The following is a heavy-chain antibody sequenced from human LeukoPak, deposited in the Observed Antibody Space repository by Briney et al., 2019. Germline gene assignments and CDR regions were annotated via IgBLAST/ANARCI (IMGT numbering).Heavy chain of an antibody. CDR3: AKGPGSSPRVNMDV. J-gene: IGHJ6*02. CDR2: ISASGDST. D-gene: IGHD6-13*01. Sequence: GGSLRLSCAASGFSFSDYAMNWVRQSPGKGLEWVSAISASGDSTLYADSLMGRYTISRDNSKKTLFLQVKSLRVGDTAVYYCAKGPGSSPRVNMDVWGQGTTVIVSS. V-gene: IGHV3-23*01. CDR1: GFSFSDYA.